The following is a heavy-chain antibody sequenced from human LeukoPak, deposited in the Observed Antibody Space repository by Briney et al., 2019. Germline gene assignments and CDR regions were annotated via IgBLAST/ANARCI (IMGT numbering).Heavy chain of an antibody. Sequence: ASVKVSGKVSGHSLTKFTMEWVRHAPGKGLEWMGGFDPERGETIHAQKFQGRFTMTEDTSTDTAYMELNSLTSEDTAVYYCATGSIVYDFWGQGTLVTVSS. J-gene: IGHJ4*02. CDR1: GHSLTKFT. D-gene: IGHD1-26*01. V-gene: IGHV1-24*01. CDR3: ATGSIVYDF. CDR2: FDPERGET.